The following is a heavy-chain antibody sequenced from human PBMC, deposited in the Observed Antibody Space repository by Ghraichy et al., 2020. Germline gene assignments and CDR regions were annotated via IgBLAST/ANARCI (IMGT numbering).Heavy chain of an antibody. D-gene: IGHD6-13*01. V-gene: IGHV4-34*01. CDR3: ANSISSSWYSDY. Sequence: SETLSLTCAVYGGSFSDYYWSWIRQPPGKGLEWIGEINHSGSTNYNPSLKSRVTISVDTSKNQFSLKLSSVTAADTAVYYCANSISSSWYSDYWGQVTLVTVSS. CDR1: GGSFSDYY. J-gene: IGHJ4*02. CDR2: INHSGST.